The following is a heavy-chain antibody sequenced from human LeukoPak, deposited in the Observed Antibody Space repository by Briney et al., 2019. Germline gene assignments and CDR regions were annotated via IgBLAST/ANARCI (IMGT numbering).Heavy chain of an antibody. D-gene: IGHD3-10*01. CDR2: IIPILGIA. V-gene: IGHV1-69*04. CDR1: GYTFTSYG. Sequence: ASVKVSCKASGYTFTSYGISWVRQAPGQGLEWMGRIIPILGIANYAQKFQGRVTITADKSTSTAYMELSSLRSEDTAVYYCARVITEGLTYWGQGTLVTVSS. J-gene: IGHJ4*02. CDR3: ARVITEGLTY.